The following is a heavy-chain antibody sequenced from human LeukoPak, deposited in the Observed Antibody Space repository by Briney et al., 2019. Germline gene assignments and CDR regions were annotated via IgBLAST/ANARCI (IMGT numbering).Heavy chain of an antibody. CDR3: ARDQDRITMVRGVIITENNWFDP. Sequence: PGGSLRLSCGASGFTFSSYSMNWVRQAPGKGLEWVSYISSSSRTIYDADSVKGRFTISRDNSKNTLYLQMNSLRAEGTAVYYCARDQDRITMVRGVIITENNWFDPWDQGTLVTVSS. J-gene: IGHJ5*02. CDR1: GFTFSSYS. V-gene: IGHV3-48*01. D-gene: IGHD3-10*01. CDR2: ISSSSRTI.